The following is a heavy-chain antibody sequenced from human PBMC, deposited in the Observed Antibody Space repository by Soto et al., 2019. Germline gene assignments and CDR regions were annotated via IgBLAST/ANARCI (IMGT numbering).Heavy chain of an antibody. CDR2: IYYSGST. Sequence: SETLSLTCTVSGGSISSSSYYWGWIRQPPGKGLEWIGYIYYSGSTNYNPSLKSRVTISVDTSKNQFSLKLSSVTAADTAVYYCASTRMIVALFDYWGQGTLVTVS. D-gene: IGHD3-22*01. J-gene: IGHJ4*02. V-gene: IGHV4-61*05. CDR3: ASTRMIVALFDY. CDR1: GGSISSSSYY.